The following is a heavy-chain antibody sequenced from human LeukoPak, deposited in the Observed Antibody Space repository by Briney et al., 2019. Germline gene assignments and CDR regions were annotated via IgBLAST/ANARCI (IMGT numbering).Heavy chain of an antibody. V-gene: IGHV3-53*01. CDR2: IYSGGDT. J-gene: IGHJ4*02. D-gene: IGHD1-7*01. CDR1: GFTVSSNY. Sequence: GGSLRLSCAPSGFTVSSNYMSWVRQAPGKGLEWVSVIYSGGDTFYADSVKGRFTLSRGNSKNTLYLQMNSLRAEDTAVYYCAAKVELRSNGPYFNSWGQGTLVTVSS. CDR3: AAKVELRSNGPYFNS.